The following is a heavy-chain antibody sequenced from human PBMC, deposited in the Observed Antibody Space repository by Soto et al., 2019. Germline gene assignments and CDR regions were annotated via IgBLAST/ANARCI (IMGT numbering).Heavy chain of an antibody. D-gene: IGHD3-3*01. CDR2: INHSGST. J-gene: IGHJ3*02. Sequence: QVQLQQWGAGLLKPSETLSLTCAVYGGSFSGYYWSWIRQPPGKGLEWIGEINHSGSTNYNPSLKSRVNISVDTSKNQFSLKLSSVTAADTAVYYCARGPLYYDFWSGYLPRGAFDIWGQGTMVTVSS. CDR3: ARGPLYYDFWSGYLPRGAFDI. V-gene: IGHV4-34*01. CDR1: GGSFSGYY.